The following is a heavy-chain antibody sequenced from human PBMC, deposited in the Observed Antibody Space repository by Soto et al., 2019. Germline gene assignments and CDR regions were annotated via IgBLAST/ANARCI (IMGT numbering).Heavy chain of an antibody. Sequence: QVQLVQSGAEVKKPGASVKVSCKASGYTFTSYDINWVRQATGQGLEWMGWMNPNSGNTGYAQKFQGRVTMTRNTSISTAYTTLSSLTSDDTAVYYRAKEASYWFDPWGQGTPVTASS. CDR2: MNPNSGNT. J-gene: IGHJ5*02. CDR1: GYTFTSYD. D-gene: IGHD6-6*01. CDR3: AKEASYWFDP. V-gene: IGHV1-8*01.